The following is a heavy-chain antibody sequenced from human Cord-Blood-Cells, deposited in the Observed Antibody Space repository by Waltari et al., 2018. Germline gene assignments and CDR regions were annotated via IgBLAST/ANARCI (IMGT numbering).Heavy chain of an antibody. V-gene: IGHV3-30*04. D-gene: IGHD2-21*01. CDR1: GFTFSSYA. CDR2: ISYDGSNK. CDR3: ARVSSINAFDI. Sequence: QVQLVESGGGVVQPGRSLRLSCAASGFTFSSYAMHWVRQAPGKGLAWVAVISYDGSNKYYADSMKGRFTISRDNSKNTLYLQMNSLRAEDTAVYYCARVSSINAFDIWGQGTMVTDSS. J-gene: IGHJ3*02.